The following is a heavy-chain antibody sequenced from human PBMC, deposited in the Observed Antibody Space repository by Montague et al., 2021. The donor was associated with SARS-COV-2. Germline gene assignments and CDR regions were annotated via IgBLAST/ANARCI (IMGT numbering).Heavy chain of an antibody. Sequence: CVISGDSVSSTSAAWNWIRQSPSRGLEWLGRTYFTSKWSSEYALSVQSRLIISPDTSKNQFSLRLMSVTPDDTAVYYCARAYCSSTSCYPIDYWSQGTLVTVSS. CDR2: TYFTSKWSS. D-gene: IGHD2-2*01. J-gene: IGHJ4*02. CDR1: GDSVSSTSAA. CDR3: ARAYCSSTSCYPIDY. V-gene: IGHV6-1*01.